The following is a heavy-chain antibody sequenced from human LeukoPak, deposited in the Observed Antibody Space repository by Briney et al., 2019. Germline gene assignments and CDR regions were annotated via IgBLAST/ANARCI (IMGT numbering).Heavy chain of an antibody. CDR1: GGSISSYY. D-gene: IGHD1-7*01. CDR2: IYTSGST. CDR3: AREARTGTRLAYNWFDP. V-gene: IGHV4-4*07. Sequence: SETLSLTCTVSGGSISSYYWSRIRQPAGKGLEWIGRIYTSGSTNYNPSLKSRVTMSVDTSKNQFSLKLSSVTAADTAVYYCAREARTGTRLAYNWFDPWGQGTLVTVSS. J-gene: IGHJ5*02.